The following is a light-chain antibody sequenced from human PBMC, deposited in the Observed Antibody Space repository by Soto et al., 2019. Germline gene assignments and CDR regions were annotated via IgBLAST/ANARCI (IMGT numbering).Light chain of an antibody. CDR2: AAS. CDR1: QSVTSDY. CDR3: QQYGISRT. J-gene: IGKJ1*01. V-gene: IGKV3-20*01. Sequence: EIVLTQSPGTLSLSPGERATLSCRASQSVTSDYLAWYQQRPGQAPRLLIFAASTRATGIPDRFSGGGSETVFTLTISRLEHEDSAVYYCQQYGISRTFGQGTKVEIK.